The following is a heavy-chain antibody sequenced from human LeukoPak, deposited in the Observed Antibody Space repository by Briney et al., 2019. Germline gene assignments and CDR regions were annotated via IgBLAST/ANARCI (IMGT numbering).Heavy chain of an antibody. J-gene: IGHJ6*03. CDR3: ARGGYSGYDPNYYYYMDV. CDR2: IIPIFGTA. V-gene: IGHV1-69*13. D-gene: IGHD5-12*01. CDR1: GYTFTSYG. Sequence: SVKVSCKASGYTFTSYGISWVRQAPGQGLEWMGGIIPIFGTANYAQKFQGRVTITADESTSTAYMELSSLRSEDTAVYYCARGGYSGYDPNYYYYMDVWGKGTTVTISS.